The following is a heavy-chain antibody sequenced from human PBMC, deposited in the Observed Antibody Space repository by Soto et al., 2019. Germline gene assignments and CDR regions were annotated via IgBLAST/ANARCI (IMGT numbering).Heavy chain of an antibody. J-gene: IGHJ3*02. CDR1: GDSISNYY. V-gene: IGHV4-59*08. CDR3: ARHLWVGSSWYLGAFDI. CDR2: IYYSGST. Sequence: SETLSLTCTVSGDSISNYYWSWIRQPPGKGLEWIGYIYYSGSTNYNPSLKSRVTISVATSKNQFSLKLSSVTAADTAVYYCARHLWVGSSWYLGAFDIWGQGTMVIVSS. D-gene: IGHD6-13*01.